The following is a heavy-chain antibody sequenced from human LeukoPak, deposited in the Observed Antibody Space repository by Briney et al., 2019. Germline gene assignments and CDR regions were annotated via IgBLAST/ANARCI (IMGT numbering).Heavy chain of an antibody. J-gene: IGHJ4*02. CDR2: IHYTGST. D-gene: IGHD3-9*01. V-gene: IGHV4-59*01. CDR3: ARVAKTHYDILTGYYDY. CDR1: GGSITSSY. Sequence: AETLSLTCTVSGGSITSSYWSWIRQSPGKGLEWIGYIHYTGSTNYNPSLKSRVTMLIDTSKNQFSLKLSSVTAADTAVYYCARVAKTHYDILTGYYDYWGQGTLVTVSS.